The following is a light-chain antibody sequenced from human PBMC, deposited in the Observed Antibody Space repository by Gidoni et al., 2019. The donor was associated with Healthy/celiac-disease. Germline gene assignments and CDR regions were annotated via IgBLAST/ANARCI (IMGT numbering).Light chain of an antibody. CDR2: LGS. J-gene: IGKJ4*01. V-gene: IGKV2-28*01. Sequence: EMVMTQSPLSLPVTPGEPAYISCRSSQSLLHSNGYNYLDWYLQKPGQSPQLLIYLGSNRASGVPDRFSGSGSGTDFTLKISRVEAEDVGVYYCMQALQTPLTFGGGTKVEIK. CDR3: MQALQTPLT. CDR1: QSLLHSNGYNY.